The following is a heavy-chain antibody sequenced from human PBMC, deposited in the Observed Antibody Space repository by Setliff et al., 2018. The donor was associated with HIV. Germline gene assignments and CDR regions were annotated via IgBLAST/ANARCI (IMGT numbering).Heavy chain of an antibody. CDR1: GGSIRGHY. J-gene: IGHJ4*02. Sequence: PSETLSLTCTVSGGSIRGHYWSWIRQSPGKGLEWIGNIYYSGNTNYNPSFKSRVTIAIDTSKNQFSLKLRSVTAADTAVYYCARHGYSSDLRISYCDSWGQGSLVTVSS. CDR3: ARHGYSSDLRISYCDS. D-gene: IGHD5-18*01. V-gene: IGHV4-59*08. CDR2: IYYSGNT.